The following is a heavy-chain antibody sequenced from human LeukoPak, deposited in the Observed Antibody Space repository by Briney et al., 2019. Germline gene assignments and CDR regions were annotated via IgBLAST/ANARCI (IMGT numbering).Heavy chain of an antibody. V-gene: IGHV3-53*01. J-gene: IGHJ4*02. CDR2: IYSSGDA. D-gene: IGHD3-10*01. CDR1: GFTVSSKY. Sequence: GGSLRLSCAASGFTVSSKYMSWVRQTPGKGLQRVALIYSSGDAYTPDSVKGRFTISRDDSENTLYLQMDSLRAEDTAVYYCATGYYFGSGSYGYLNYWGQGTLVTVSS. CDR3: ATGYYFGSGSYGYLNY.